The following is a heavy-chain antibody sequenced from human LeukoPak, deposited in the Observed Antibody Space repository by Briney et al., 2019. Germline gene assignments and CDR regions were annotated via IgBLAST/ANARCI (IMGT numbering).Heavy chain of an antibody. V-gene: IGHV3-30*03. CDR3: ARAPEVDTYDFWSGYAFDI. Sequence: PGGSLRLSCAASGFTFSSYGMHWVRQAPGKGLEWVAVISYDGSNKYYADSVKGRFTISRDNSKNTLYLQMNSLRAEDTAVYYCARAPEVDTYDFWSGYAFDIWGQGTMVTVSS. CDR1: GFTFSSYG. CDR2: ISYDGSNK. D-gene: IGHD3-3*01. J-gene: IGHJ3*02.